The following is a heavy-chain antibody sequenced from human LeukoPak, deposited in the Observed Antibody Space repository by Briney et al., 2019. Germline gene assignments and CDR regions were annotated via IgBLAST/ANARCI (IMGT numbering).Heavy chain of an antibody. Sequence: PGGSLRLSCAASGFTFSSYAMHWVRQAPGKGLEWVAVISYDGSNKYYADSVKGRFTISRDNSKNTLYLQMNSLRAEDTAVCYCARSQRDGDSIDYWGQGTLVTVSS. CDR3: ARSQRDGDSIDY. D-gene: IGHD4-17*01. CDR2: ISYDGSNK. J-gene: IGHJ4*02. CDR1: GFTFSSYA. V-gene: IGHV3-30-3*01.